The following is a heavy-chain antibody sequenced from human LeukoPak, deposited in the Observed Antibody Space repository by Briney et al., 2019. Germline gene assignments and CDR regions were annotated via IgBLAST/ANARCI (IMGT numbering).Heavy chain of an antibody. D-gene: IGHD3-9*01. CDR1: GFTFSSYA. CDR2: ISGSGGST. CDR3: AKGEAYYDILTGYRRPAGLFDY. Sequence: GGSLRLSCAASGFTFSSYAMSWVRQAPGKGLEWVSAISGSGGSTYYADSVKGRFTISRDNSKNTLYLQMNSLRAEDTAAYYCAKGEAYYDILTGYRRPAGLFDYWGQGILVTVSS. V-gene: IGHV3-23*01. J-gene: IGHJ4*02.